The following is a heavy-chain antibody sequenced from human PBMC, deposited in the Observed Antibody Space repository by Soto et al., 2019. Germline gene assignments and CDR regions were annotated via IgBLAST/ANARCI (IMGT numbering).Heavy chain of an antibody. CDR1: GDSVSSNNAG. J-gene: IGHJ4*01. Sequence: QVQLQQSGPGLVKPSQTLSLTCAITGDSVSSNNAGWSWVRQSPSRGLEWLGRTYYRSKWYYEYAVSVRGRITINPDTSKNQCSLQLTSVTPEDTAVYFCARGEQYSGRIFDYWGQGTLVTVSS. CDR2: TYYRSKWYY. V-gene: IGHV6-1*01. CDR3: ARGEQYSGRIFDY. D-gene: IGHD1-26*01.